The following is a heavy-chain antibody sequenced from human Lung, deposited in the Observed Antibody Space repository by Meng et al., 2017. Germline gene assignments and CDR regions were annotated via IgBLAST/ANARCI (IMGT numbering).Heavy chain of an antibody. CDR2: INHSGST. CDR1: GGSFSDYY. D-gene: IGHD4-11*01. V-gene: IGHV4-34*01. J-gene: IGHJ4*02. Sequence: QVQPQQWCAGLLKPSETLSLTCVVSGGSFSDYYWSWIRQPPGKGLEWIGEINHSGSTNYNPSLESRATISVDTSQNNLSLKLSSVTAADSAVYYCARGPTTMAHDFDYWGQGTLVTVSS. CDR3: ARGPTTMAHDFDY.